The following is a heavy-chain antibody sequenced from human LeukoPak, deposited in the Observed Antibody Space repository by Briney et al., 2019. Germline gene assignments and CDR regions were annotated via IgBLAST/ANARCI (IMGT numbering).Heavy chain of an antibody. CDR3: AKCFYDTSGYYLYYFDY. CDR2: ISGSGGST. D-gene: IGHD3-22*01. CDR1: GFTFSSYA. J-gene: IGHJ4*02. V-gene: IGHV3-23*01. Sequence: PGGSLRLSCAASGFTFSSYAMSWVRQAPGKGLEWVSVISGSGGSTSYADSVKGRFTISRDNSKNTLYLQMNSLRAEDTAVYYCAKCFYDTSGYYLYYFDYWGQGTLVTVSS.